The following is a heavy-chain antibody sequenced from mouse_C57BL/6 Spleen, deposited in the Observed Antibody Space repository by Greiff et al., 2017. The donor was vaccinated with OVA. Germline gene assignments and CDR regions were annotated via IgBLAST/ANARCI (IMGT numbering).Heavy chain of an antibody. Sequence: VKLQQPGAELVKPGASVKLSCKASGYTFTSYWMHWVKQRPGQGLEWIGMIHPNSGSTNYNEKFKSKATLTVDKSSSTAYMQLSSLTSEDSAVYYCARRGYGYDEGGFDYWGQGTTLTVSS. CDR2: IHPNSGST. V-gene: IGHV1-64*01. D-gene: IGHD2-2*01. CDR1: GYTFTSYW. J-gene: IGHJ2*01. CDR3: ARRGYGYDEGGFDY.